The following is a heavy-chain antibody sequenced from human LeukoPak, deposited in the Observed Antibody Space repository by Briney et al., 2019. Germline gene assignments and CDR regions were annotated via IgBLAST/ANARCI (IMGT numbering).Heavy chain of an antibody. V-gene: IGHV1-18*01. CDR2: ISAYNGNT. Sequence: ASVKVSCKASGYTFTSYGISWVRQAPGQGLEWMGWISAYNGNTNYAQKLQGRVTMTTDTSTSTAYMELRSLRSDDTAVYYCARDLEEWGGSGHLNHFDCWGQGTLVTVSS. CDR3: ARDLEEWGGSGHLNHFDC. D-gene: IGHD3-10*01. J-gene: IGHJ4*02. CDR1: GYTFTSYG.